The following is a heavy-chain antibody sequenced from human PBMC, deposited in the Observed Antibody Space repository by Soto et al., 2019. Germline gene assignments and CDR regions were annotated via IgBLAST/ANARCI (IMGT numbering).Heavy chain of an antibody. V-gene: IGHV1-58*01. CDR3: AADSTSGSGSYSALYYYYGMDV. CDR2: IVVGSGNT. CDR1: GFTFTSSA. Sequence: SVKVSCKASGFTFTSSAVQWVRQARGQRLEWIGWIVVGSGNTNYAQKFQERVTITRDMSTSTAYMELSSLRSEDTAVYYCAADSTSGSGSYSALYYYYGMDVWG. J-gene: IGHJ6*02. D-gene: IGHD3-10*01.